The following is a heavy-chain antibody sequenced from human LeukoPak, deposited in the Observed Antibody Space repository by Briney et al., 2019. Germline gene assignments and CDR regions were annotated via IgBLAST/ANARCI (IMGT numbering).Heavy chain of an antibody. CDR3: ARTPLYYDFWSGYYQADYFDY. D-gene: IGHD3-3*01. CDR1: GGSFSGYY. CDR2: INHSGST. Sequence: PSETLSPTCAVYGGSFSGYYWSWIRQPPGKGLEWIGEINHSGSTNYNPSLKSRVTISVDTSKNQFSLKLSSVTAADTAVYYCARTPLYYDFWSGYYQADYFDYWGQGTLVTVSS. V-gene: IGHV4-34*01. J-gene: IGHJ4*02.